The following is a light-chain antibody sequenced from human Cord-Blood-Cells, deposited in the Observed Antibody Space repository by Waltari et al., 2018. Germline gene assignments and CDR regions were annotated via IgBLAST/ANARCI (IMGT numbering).Light chain of an antibody. CDR3: QAWDSSTLYV. V-gene: IGLV3-1*01. CDR1: QSGDKY. CDR2: QDS. Sequence: SYELTQPPSVSVSPGQPARITCSGDQSGDKYACWYQQKPGQSPVLVIYQDSKRPSGIPERFSGSNSGNTATLTISGTQAMDEADYYCQAWDSSTLYVFGTGTKVTVL. J-gene: IGLJ1*01.